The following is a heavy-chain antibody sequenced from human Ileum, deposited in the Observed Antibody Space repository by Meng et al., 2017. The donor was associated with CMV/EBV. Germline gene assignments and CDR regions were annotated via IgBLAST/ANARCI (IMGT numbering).Heavy chain of an antibody. D-gene: IGHD4-17*01. Sequence: SGFNFRSYGLRWVRRAAGKGLEWVAVMSYDGNNQYFADSVESRFTLSRDNSKNTVYLQMNSLRTEDTDVYYCGRDDYGDAGAYFDYWGQGTLVTVSS. CDR2: MSYDGNNQ. CDR3: GRDDYGDAGAYFDY. J-gene: IGHJ4*02. CDR1: GFNFRSYG. V-gene: IGHV3-30*14.